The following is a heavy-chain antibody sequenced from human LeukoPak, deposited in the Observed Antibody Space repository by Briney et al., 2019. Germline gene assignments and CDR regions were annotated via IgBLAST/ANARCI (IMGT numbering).Heavy chain of an antibody. CDR2: IYSGGST. Sequence: GGSLRLSCAASGFTVSSYYMSWVRQAPGKGLEWVSVIYSGGSTYYAASVKGRFSISRDNSKNTMYSRMNSLRAEDTAVYYCARYYGDYVSYYFYYWGQGTLVTVSS. CDR1: GFTVSSYY. J-gene: IGHJ4*02. V-gene: IGHV3-53*01. CDR3: ARYYGDYVSYYFYY. D-gene: IGHD4-17*01.